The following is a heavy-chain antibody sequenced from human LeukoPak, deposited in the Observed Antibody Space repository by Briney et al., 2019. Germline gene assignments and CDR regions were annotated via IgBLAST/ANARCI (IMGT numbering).Heavy chain of an antibody. Sequence: GGSLRLSCAASGFTFSSYGMSWVRQAPGKGLEWVSAISGTGSSTYYADSVKGRSTISRDNSKNTLYLQMNSLRAEDTAVYYCAKVDSSGWYVSSPDYWGQGTLVTVSS. D-gene: IGHD6-19*01. J-gene: IGHJ4*02. V-gene: IGHV3-23*01. CDR2: ISGTGSST. CDR1: GFTFSSYG. CDR3: AKVDSSGWYVSSPDY.